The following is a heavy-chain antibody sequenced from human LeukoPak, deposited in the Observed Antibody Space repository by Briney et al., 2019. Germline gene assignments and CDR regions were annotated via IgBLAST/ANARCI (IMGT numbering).Heavy chain of an antibody. Sequence: PGGSLRLSCAASGFTFNRYSMNWVRQAPGKGLEWVSSISSSSSYIYYAHSVKGRFTISRDNAKNSLYLQMNTLRAEDTAVYYCARKTPVSRLKIRGYSYGFFDYWGQGTLVTVSS. CDR3: ARKTPVSRLKIRGYSYGFFDY. CDR1: GFTFNRYS. D-gene: IGHD5-18*01. V-gene: IGHV3-21*01. CDR2: ISSSSSYI. J-gene: IGHJ4*02.